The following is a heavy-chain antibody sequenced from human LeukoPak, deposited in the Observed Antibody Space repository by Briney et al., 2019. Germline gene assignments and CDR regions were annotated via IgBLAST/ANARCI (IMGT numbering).Heavy chain of an antibody. CDR2: IIPIFGTA. Sequence: SVKVSCKASGGTFSRYAISWVRQAPGQGLEWMGGIIPIFGTANYAQKFQGRVTMTRDTSTSTVYMELSSLRSEDTAVYYCARGRSTIFGVVIPLGYWGQGTLVTVSS. V-gene: IGHV1-69*05. CDR1: GGTFSRYA. D-gene: IGHD3-3*01. CDR3: ARGRSTIFGVVIPLGY. J-gene: IGHJ4*02.